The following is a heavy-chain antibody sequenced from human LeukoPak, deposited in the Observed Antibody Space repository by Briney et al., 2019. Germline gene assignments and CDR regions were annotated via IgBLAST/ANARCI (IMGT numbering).Heavy chain of an antibody. Sequence: PSETLSHTCTVSGVSISSSNSYWGWIRQPPGKGLEWIGSIYYSGNTYYNASLKSQVSISIDTSKNQFSLRLTSVTAADTAVYYCARQTGSGLFILPGGQGTLVTVSS. V-gene: IGHV4-39*01. J-gene: IGHJ4*02. CDR1: GVSISSSNSY. CDR2: IYYSGNT. D-gene: IGHD3/OR15-3a*01. CDR3: ARQTGSGLFILP.